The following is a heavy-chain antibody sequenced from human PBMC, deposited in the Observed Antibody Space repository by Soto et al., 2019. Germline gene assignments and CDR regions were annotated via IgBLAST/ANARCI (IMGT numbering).Heavy chain of an antibody. CDR3: ARERSDDLESFDDFDI. V-gene: IGHV4-61*01. J-gene: IGHJ3*02. CDR1: GGSVSICSPY. Sequence: SETLSLTCTVSGGSVSICSPYWSWIRQPPGQGLEWIACIYHSANTNYNPSFKGRVSISVDLSKNQFSLRLGSVTAADTAVYYCARERSDDLESFDDFDIWGQGTMVTVSS. CDR2: IYHSANT.